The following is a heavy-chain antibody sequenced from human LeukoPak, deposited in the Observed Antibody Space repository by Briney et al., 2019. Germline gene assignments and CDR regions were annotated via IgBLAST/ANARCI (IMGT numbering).Heavy chain of an antibody. V-gene: IGHV3-30-3*01. J-gene: IGHJ4*02. CDR1: GFAFSGYA. CDR2: ILYDGSNN. D-gene: IGHD3-22*01. Sequence: PGGSLRLSCAVSGFAFSGYAMHWVRQAPGKGLEWVAVILYDGSNNYYAASVKGRFTISRDISTNKLFLQMNSLRPEDTAVYYCAASRGDSRGYYYFEHWGQGTLVTVSS. CDR3: AASRGDSRGYYYFEH.